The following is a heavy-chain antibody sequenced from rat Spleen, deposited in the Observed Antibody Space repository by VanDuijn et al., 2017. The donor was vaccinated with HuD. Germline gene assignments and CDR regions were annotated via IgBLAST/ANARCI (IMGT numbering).Heavy chain of an antibody. CDR1: GFNFNDYW. D-gene: IGHD1-6*01. J-gene: IGHJ4*01. V-gene: IGHV4-2*01. CDR2: INKDSSTI. CDR3: AREYTTDYYYFRLVMDA. Sequence: EVKLVESGGGLVQPGRSLKLSCAASGFNFNDYWMGWVRQAPGKGLEWIGEINKDSSTINYIPSLKDKFTISRDNAQNTLHLQMSKLGSEDTAIYYCAREYTTDYYYFRLVMDAWGQGASVTVSS.